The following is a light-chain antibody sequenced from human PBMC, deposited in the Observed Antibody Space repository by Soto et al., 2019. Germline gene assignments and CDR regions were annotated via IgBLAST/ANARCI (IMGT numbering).Light chain of an antibody. Sequence: DIQMTQSPSSLAASVGDTVTITCRARQNIDTYLNWYRQRPGKAPELLIYGSSNLQSGVPSRLSGSGSGTDFTLTISSLQPEDFASYYCQQSYSTLTFGGGTRLEIK. V-gene: IGKV1-39*01. CDR3: QQSYSTLT. J-gene: IGKJ4*01. CDR2: GSS. CDR1: QNIDTY.